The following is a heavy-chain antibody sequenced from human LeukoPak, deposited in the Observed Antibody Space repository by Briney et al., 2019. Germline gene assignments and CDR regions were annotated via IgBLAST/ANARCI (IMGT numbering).Heavy chain of an antibody. Sequence: SETLSLTCTVSGGSISSYYWSWIRQPPGKGLEWIGRIYTSGSTDYNPSLKSRVTMSVDTSKNQFSLKLSSVTAADTAVYYCAREGYYYDSSGYYYVDYWGQGILVTVSS. J-gene: IGHJ4*02. CDR2: IYTSGST. D-gene: IGHD3-22*01. V-gene: IGHV4-4*07. CDR1: GGSISSYY. CDR3: AREGYYYDSSGYYYVDY.